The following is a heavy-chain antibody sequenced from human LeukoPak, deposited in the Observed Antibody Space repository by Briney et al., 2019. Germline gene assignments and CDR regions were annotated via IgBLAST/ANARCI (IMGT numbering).Heavy chain of an antibody. Sequence: SETLSLTCTVSGGSISSYYWSWIRQPPGKGLEWIGYIYTSGSTTYNPSLKTRVTIPVNTSKNQFSLKLSSVTAADTAVYYCARPIAAAGTGWFDPWGQGTLVTVSS. V-gene: IGHV4-4*09. CDR3: ARPIAAAGTGWFDP. CDR1: GGSISSYY. J-gene: IGHJ5*02. CDR2: IYTSGST. D-gene: IGHD6-13*01.